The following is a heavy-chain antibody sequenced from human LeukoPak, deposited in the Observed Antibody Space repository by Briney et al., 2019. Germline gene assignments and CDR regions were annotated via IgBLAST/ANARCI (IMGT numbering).Heavy chain of an antibody. CDR2: IGTAGDT. Sequence: GGSLRLSCAASGFTFSSYDMHWVRQATGKGLEWVSAIGTAGDTYYPGSVKGRFTISRENAKNSLYLQMNSLKVGDTAVYYCARGRPRVGWFDPWGQGTLVTVSS. J-gene: IGHJ5*02. CDR3: ARGRPRVGWFDP. D-gene: IGHD1-26*01. CDR1: GFTFSSYD. V-gene: IGHV3-13*01.